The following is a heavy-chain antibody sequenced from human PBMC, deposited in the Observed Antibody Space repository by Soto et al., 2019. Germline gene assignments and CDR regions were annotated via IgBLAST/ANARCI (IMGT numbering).Heavy chain of an antibody. CDR1: GFTFSSYA. V-gene: IGHV3-30-3*01. CDR2: ISYDGSNK. Sequence: QVQLVESGGGVVQPGRSLRLSCAASGFTFSSYAMHWVRQAPGKVLEWVAVISYDGSNKYYADSVKGLFTISRDNSKNTLYLQMNSLRAEDTAVYYCARDQSLWGQGTTVTVSS. CDR3: ARDQSL. J-gene: IGHJ6*02.